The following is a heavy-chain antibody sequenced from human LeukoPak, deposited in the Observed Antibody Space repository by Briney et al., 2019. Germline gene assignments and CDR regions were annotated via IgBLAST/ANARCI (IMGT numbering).Heavy chain of an antibody. CDR1: GFTLSIYE. CDR2: ISSSGSTI. D-gene: IGHD4-23*01. J-gene: IGHJ2*01. CDR3: ARDLDGGNWYFDL. Sequence: GGSLRLSCAASGFTLSIYEMNWVRQAPGKGLEWVSYISSSGSTIYYADSVKGRFTISRDNAKNSLYLQMNSLRAEDTAVYYCARDLDGGNWYFDLWGRGTLVTVSS. V-gene: IGHV3-48*03.